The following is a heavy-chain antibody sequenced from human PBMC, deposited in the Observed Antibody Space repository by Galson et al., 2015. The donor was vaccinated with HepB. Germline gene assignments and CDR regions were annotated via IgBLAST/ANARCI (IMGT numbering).Heavy chain of an antibody. CDR1: GYSFTNYW. D-gene: IGHD2-2*03. Sequence: QSGAEVKKPEESLRTSCKGSGYSFTNYWINWVRQMPGKGLEWMGRIDPSDSYTNYSPSFQGHVTISADKSITTAYLQWSSLKASDTAMYYCARRNGYCSSSRCYWLFDPWGQGTLVTVSS. CDR3: ARRNGYCSSSRCYWLFDP. V-gene: IGHV5-10-1*01. J-gene: IGHJ5*02. CDR2: IDPSDSYT.